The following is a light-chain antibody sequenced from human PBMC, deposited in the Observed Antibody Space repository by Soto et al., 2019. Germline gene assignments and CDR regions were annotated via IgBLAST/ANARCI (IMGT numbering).Light chain of an antibody. CDR2: DVT. V-gene: IGLV2-11*01. CDR1: SSNVGGYSY. J-gene: IGLJ3*02. Sequence: QSVLTQPRSVSGSPGQSVTISCTGTSSNVGGYSYVSWYQQHPGIAPQLIIYDVTKRPSGVPDRFSGSKSGNTASLTLSGLQAEDESDYYCCSYAGSYSWVFGGGTKLTVL. CDR3: CSYAGSYSWV.